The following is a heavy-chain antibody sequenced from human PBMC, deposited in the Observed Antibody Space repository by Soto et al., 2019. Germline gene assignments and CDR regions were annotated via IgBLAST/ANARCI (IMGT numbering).Heavy chain of an antibody. D-gene: IGHD1-26*01. V-gene: IGHV3-15*01. CDR2: VKNKADGETT. J-gene: IGHJ4*02. CDR1: EFAFSHAW. Sequence: EVQLVESGGGLVKPGGSLRLSCAASEFAFSHAWMSWVRQAPGKGLEWVGRVKNKADGETTDYAAPVKGRFTISRDDSKNTLYLQMSSLKTEDTGVYFCAPGRFGSREWDFEYWGQGTLVTVSS. CDR3: APGRFGSREWDFEY.